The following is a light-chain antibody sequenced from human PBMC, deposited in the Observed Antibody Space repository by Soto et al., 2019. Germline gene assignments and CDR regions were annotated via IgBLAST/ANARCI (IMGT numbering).Light chain of an antibody. CDR3: CSYTTSSSYV. CDR2: DVN. Sequence: QSALTQPASVSGSPGQSITISCTGSSSDVGYYIFVSWYQQHPGKAPKLMIYDVNNRPSGVSNRFSGSKSGNTASLTISGLQAEDEADCYCCSYTTSSSYVFGTGTKLTVL. J-gene: IGLJ1*01. V-gene: IGLV2-14*01. CDR1: SSDVGYYIF.